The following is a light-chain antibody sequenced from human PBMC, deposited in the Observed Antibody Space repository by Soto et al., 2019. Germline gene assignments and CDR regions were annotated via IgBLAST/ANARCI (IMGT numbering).Light chain of an antibody. V-gene: IGKV3-15*01. CDR3: QQYNNWPPLT. CDR1: QSVSSN. J-gene: IGKJ4*01. Sequence: EIVMTQSPATLSVSPGGRATLSCRASQSVSSNLAWYQQKAGQAPRLLIYGASTRATGIPARFSGSGSGTEFTLTITSLQSEDFAVYYCQQYNNWPPLTFGGGTKVEIK. CDR2: GAS.